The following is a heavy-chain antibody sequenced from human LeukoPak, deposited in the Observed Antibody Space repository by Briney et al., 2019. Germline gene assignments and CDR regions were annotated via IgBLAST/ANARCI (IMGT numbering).Heavy chain of an antibody. V-gene: IGHV4-39*01. CDR2: IYYSGST. J-gene: IGHJ5*02. CDR3: ARHLVELGTSGWFDP. Sequence: PSETLSLTCTVSGGSISSSSYYWGWIRQPPGKGLEWIGSIYYSGSTYYSPSLKSRVTISVDTSKNQFSLKLSSVTAADTAVYYCARHLVELGTSGWFDPWGQGTLVTVSS. CDR1: GGSISSSSYY. D-gene: IGHD7-27*01.